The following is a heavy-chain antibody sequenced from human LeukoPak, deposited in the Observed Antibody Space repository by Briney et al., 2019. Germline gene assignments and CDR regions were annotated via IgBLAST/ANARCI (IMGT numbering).Heavy chain of an antibody. Sequence: GASVKVSCRASGGTFSSHAINWVRQAPGQGLEWMGGIIPTFNTPNYAQKFQGRLTITAVESMSTAYMELSSLRSDDTAVYYCARGWLAETTIVTPYNYWGQGTLVTVSS. CDR2: IIPTFNTP. V-gene: IGHV1-69*13. CDR1: GGTFSSHA. D-gene: IGHD4-23*01. J-gene: IGHJ4*02. CDR3: ARGWLAETTIVTPYNY.